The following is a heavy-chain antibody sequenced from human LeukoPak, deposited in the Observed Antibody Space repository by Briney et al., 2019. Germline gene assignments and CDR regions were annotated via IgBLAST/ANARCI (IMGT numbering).Heavy chain of an antibody. V-gene: IGHV5-51*01. CDR3: AREGTTGGYYDY. D-gene: IGHD1-7*01. Sequence: GESLKISCKGSGYTFTSNWIAWVRQMPGKGLEWMGIIYPGDSDTRYGPSFQGQVTISVDKSISTAYLQWSSLKASDSAMYYCAREGTTGGYYDYWGQGTQVTVSS. CDR1: GYTFTSNW. CDR2: IYPGDSDT. J-gene: IGHJ4*02.